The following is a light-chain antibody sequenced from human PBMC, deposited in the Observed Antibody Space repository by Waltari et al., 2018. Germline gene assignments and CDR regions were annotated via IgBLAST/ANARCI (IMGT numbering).Light chain of an antibody. CDR2: GAS. V-gene: IGKV3-15*01. CDR3: QEYDNWPPVT. Sequence: EIVITQSPATLSVSTGARAPLSCSAIQSVSSKLTCYQQKPGQAPRLLIYGASTRATGIPARFSGSGSWTDFTLTISSLQSEDFAVYYCQEYDNWPPVTFGQGTRLEIK. J-gene: IGKJ5*01. CDR1: QSVSSK.